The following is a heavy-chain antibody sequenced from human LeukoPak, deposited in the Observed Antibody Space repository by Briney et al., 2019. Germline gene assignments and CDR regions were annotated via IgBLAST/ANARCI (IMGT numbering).Heavy chain of an antibody. D-gene: IGHD4-17*01. J-gene: IGHJ4*02. CDR3: ARVGYGDYYFDY. CDR2: ISSNGGST. V-gene: IGHV3-64*01. CDR1: GFTFSSYA. Sequence: GGSLRLSCAASGFTFSSYAMHWVRQAPGKGLEYVSAISSNGGSTYYANSVKGRFTISRGNSKNTLYLQMGSLRAEDMAVYYCARVGYGDYYFDYWGQGTLVTVSS.